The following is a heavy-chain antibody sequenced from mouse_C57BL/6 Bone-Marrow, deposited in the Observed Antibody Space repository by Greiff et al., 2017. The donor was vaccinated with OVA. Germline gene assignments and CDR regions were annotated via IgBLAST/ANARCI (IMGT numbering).Heavy chain of an antibody. V-gene: IGHV5-6*01. CDR2: ISSGGSYT. J-gene: IGHJ1*03. D-gene: IGHD2-4*01. CDR3: ARPLYYDSWYFDV. Sequence: EVQLQESGGDLVKPGGSLKLSCAASGFTFSSYGMSWVRQTPDKRLEWVATISSGGSYTYYPDSVKGRFTISRDNAKNTLYLQMSSLKSEDTAMYYCARPLYYDSWYFDVWGTGTTVTVSS. CDR1: GFTFSSYG.